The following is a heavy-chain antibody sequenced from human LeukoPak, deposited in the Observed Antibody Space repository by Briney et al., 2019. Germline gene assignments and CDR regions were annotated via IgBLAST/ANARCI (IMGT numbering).Heavy chain of an antibody. CDR1: GGSISSGGYY. V-gene: IGHV4-31*03. Sequence: PSETLSLTCTVSGGSISSGGYYWSWIRQHPGKGLEWTGSIYYSGSTYYNPSLKSRVTIAVDTSKNQFSLKLSSVTAADTAVYYCARETTRRLGFDPWGQGTLVTVSS. CDR2: IYYSGST. J-gene: IGHJ5*02. D-gene: IGHD1-7*01. CDR3: ARETTRRLGFDP.